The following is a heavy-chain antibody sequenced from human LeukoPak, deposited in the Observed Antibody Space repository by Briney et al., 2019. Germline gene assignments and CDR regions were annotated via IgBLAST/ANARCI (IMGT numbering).Heavy chain of an antibody. V-gene: IGHV3-21*01. CDR1: GFTFSSYG. Sequence: GGSLRLSCAASGFTFSSYGMPWVRQAPGKGLEWVSSISSSSSYIYYADSVKGRFTISRDNAKNSLYLQMNSLRAEDTAVYYCARGYCSSTSCSRFDYWGQGTLVTVSS. CDR2: ISSSSSYI. J-gene: IGHJ4*02. CDR3: ARGYCSSTSCSRFDY. D-gene: IGHD2-2*01.